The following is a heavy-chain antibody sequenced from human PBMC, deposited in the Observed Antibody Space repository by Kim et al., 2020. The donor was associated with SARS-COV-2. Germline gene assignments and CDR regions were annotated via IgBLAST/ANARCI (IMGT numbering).Heavy chain of an antibody. CDR1: GYTFTSYG. CDR3: ARDIVATIEAAYYYYGMDV. D-gene: IGHD5-12*01. Sequence: ASVKVSCKASGYTFTSYGISWVRQAPGQGLEWMGWISAYNGNTNYAQKLQGRVTMTTDTSTSTAYMELRSLRSDDTAVYYCARDIVATIEAAYYYYGMDVWGQGTTVTVSS. J-gene: IGHJ6*02. V-gene: IGHV1-18*01. CDR2: ISAYNGNT.